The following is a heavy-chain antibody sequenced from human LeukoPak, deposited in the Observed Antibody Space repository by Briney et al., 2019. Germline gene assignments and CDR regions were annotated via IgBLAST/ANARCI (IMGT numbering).Heavy chain of an antibody. CDR1: GGTFSSYA. D-gene: IGHD6-6*01. V-gene: IGHV1-69*05. CDR3: ARDLTSRSSSRNY. J-gene: IGHJ4*02. Sequence: GASVKVSCKASGGTFSSYAISWVRQAPGQGLEWMGGIIPIFGTANYAQKFQGRVTMTRDTSTSTVYMELSSLRSEDTAVYYCARDLTSRSSSRNYWGQGTLVTVSS. CDR2: IIPIFGTA.